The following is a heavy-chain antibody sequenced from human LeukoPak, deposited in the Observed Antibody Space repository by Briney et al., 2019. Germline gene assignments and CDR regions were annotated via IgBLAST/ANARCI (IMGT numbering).Heavy chain of an antibody. Sequence: GGSLRLSCTASGFTFGDYAMSWVRQAPGKGLEWVGFIRSKAYGGTTEYAASVKGRFTISRDDSKSIAYLQMNSLKTEDTAVYYCTSEFWGGYGGYYYYMDVWGKGTTVTVSS. V-gene: IGHV3-49*04. CDR3: TSEFWGGYGGYYYYMDV. D-gene: IGHD3-3*01. CDR1: GFTFGDYA. J-gene: IGHJ6*03. CDR2: IRSKAYGGTT.